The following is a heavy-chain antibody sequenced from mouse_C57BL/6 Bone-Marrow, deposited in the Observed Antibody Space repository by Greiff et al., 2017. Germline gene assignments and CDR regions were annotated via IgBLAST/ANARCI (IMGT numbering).Heavy chain of an antibody. CDR1: GYTFTSYW. Sequence: VKLVESGAELAKPGASVKLSCKASGYTFTSYWMHWVKQRPVQGLEWIGYINPSSGYTKYKQKFKDKATLTADKSSSTAYMQLSSLTYEDSAVYYCAKGQLRAWFAYWGQGTLFTVSA. CDR3: AKGQLRAWFAY. D-gene: IGHD3-2*02. V-gene: IGHV1-7*01. J-gene: IGHJ3*01. CDR2: INPSSGYT.